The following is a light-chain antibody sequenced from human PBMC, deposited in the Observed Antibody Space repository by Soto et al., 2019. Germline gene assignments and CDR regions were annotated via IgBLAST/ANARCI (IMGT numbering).Light chain of an antibody. Sequence: QSVLTQPPSVSGAPGHRVTISCAGRSSNIGANYSVHWYQQLPGTAPKLLIYDYTKRPSGVPVRFSGAKSVTAASLAITGLQSEDEADYYCQSYDSSLTGWVFGAGTKVA. J-gene: IGLJ1*01. CDR1: SSNIGANYS. CDR3: QSYDSSLTGWV. CDR2: DYT. V-gene: IGLV1-40*01.